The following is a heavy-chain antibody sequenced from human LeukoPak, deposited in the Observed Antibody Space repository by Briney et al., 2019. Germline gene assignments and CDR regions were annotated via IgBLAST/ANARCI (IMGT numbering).Heavy chain of an antibody. J-gene: IGHJ3*02. CDR1: GGTFSSYA. V-gene: IGHV1-69*05. D-gene: IGHD6-19*01. CDR2: IIPIFGTA. Sequence: ASVKVSCKASGGTFSSYAISWVRQAPGQGLEWMGGIIPIFGTANYAQKFQGRVTITRNTSISTAYMELSSLRSEDTAVYYCASDSSGWYDAFDIWGQGTMVTVSS. CDR3: ASDSSGWYDAFDI.